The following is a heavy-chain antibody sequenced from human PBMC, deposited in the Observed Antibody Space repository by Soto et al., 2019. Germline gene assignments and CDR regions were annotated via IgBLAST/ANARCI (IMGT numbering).Heavy chain of an antibody. CDR2: IWYDGSNK. CDR3: ARGAHYDFWSGYLHYYGMDV. CDR1: GFTFSSYG. D-gene: IGHD3-3*01. Sequence: QVQLVESGGGVVQPGRSLRLSCAASGFTFSSYGMHWVRQAPGKGLEWVAVIWYDGSNKYYADSVKGRFTISRDTSKNPLYLQMNSLRAEDTAVYYCARGAHYDFWSGYLHYYGMDVWGQGTTFTFAS. J-gene: IGHJ6*02. V-gene: IGHV3-33*01.